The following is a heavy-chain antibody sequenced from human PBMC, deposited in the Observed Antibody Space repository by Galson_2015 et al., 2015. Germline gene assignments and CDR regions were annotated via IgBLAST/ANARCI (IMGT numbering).Heavy chain of an antibody. V-gene: IGHV3-33*08. Sequence: SLRICCEASGFTFNNYDMYWVRQAPGQGLEWVATILYDGSNKYYEDSGKGRFTIARDNSKDTLYLQRNSLGAEDTALYYCAGLKQWTMDFWGQGILVTVSS. D-gene: IGHD6-19*01. J-gene: IGHJ4*02. CDR1: GFTFNNYD. CDR3: AGLKQWTMDF. CDR2: ILYDGSNK.